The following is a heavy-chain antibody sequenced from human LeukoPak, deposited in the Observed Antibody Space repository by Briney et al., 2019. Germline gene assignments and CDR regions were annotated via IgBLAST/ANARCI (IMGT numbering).Heavy chain of an antibody. D-gene: IGHD6-19*01. CDR1: GGSLSSYY. V-gene: IGHV4-59*01. Sequence: SETLSLTCTVSGGSLSSYYWSWIRPPPGKGLEWIGYIYYSGSTNYNPSLKSRVTISVDTSKNQFSLKLSSVTAADTAVYYCARDGKQWPREYYFDYWGQGTLVTVSS. CDR3: ARDGKQWPREYYFDY. CDR2: IYYSGST. J-gene: IGHJ4*02.